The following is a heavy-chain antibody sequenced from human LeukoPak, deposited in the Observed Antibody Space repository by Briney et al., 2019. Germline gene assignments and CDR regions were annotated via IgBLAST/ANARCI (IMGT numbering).Heavy chain of an antibody. D-gene: IGHD5-24*01. CDR1: GFTFDDYV. Sequence: GGSLRLSCAASGFTFDDYVMHWVRQAPGKGLEWVSNISWNSRSISYAHSVKGRFTISRNKAKNSLCLQMNSLRAEDTALYYCAKDKYGDNDYYFYGLDVWGQGTTVTVSS. CDR3: AKDKYGDNDYYFYGLDV. J-gene: IGHJ6*02. V-gene: IGHV3-9*01. CDR2: ISWNSRSI.